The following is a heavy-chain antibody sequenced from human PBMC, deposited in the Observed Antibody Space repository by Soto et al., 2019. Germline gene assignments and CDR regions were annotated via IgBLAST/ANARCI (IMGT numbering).Heavy chain of an antibody. CDR2: ISSGSSYI. J-gene: IGHJ4*02. Sequence: GGSLRLSCAASGCTFDSYTMNWVRQAPGKGLEWVSSISSGSSYIYYADSVKGRFSISRDNAKSSLFLQMNSLRAEDTAVYYCAKAAHPDYWGQGTLVTVSS. CDR3: AKAAHPDY. V-gene: IGHV3-21*01. CDR1: GCTFDSYT.